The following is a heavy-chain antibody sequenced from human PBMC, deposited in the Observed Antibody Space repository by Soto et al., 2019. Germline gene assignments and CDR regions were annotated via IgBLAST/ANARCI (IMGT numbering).Heavy chain of an antibody. J-gene: IGHJ6*02. D-gene: IGHD3-3*01. CDR3: ARDRRFLGWVTKEPLRDV. CDR1: GYTFTSYG. CDR2: ISAYNGNT. Sequence: GASVKVSCKASGYTFTSYGISWVRQAPGQGLEWMGWISAYNGNTNYAQKLQGRVTMTTDTSTSTAYMELRSLRSDDTAVYYCARDRRFLGWVTKEPLRDVWGQGTTVTVSS. V-gene: IGHV1-18*04.